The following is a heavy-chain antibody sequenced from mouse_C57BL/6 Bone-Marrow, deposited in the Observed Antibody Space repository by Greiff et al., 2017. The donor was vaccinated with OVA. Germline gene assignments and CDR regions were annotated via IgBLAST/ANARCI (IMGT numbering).Heavy chain of an antibody. D-gene: IGHD1-1*01. Sequence: LVESGAELVRPGASVKLSCTASGFNIKDDYMHWVKQRPEQGLEWIGWIDPENGDTEYASKFQGKATITADTSSNTAYLQLSSLTSEDTAVDYCTTGLLRSYYFDYWGQGTTLTVSS. V-gene: IGHV14-4*01. CDR2: IDPENGDT. CDR1: GFNIKDDY. CDR3: TTGLLRSYYFDY. J-gene: IGHJ2*01.